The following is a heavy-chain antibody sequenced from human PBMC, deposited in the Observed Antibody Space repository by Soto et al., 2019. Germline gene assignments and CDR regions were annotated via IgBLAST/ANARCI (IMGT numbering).Heavy chain of an antibody. V-gene: IGHV1-69*02. CDR2: IIPILGIA. CDR3: ARSLHHHLITMVRRESFPFDP. CDR1: GGTFSSYT. D-gene: IGHD3-10*01. Sequence: QVQLVQSGAEVKKPGSSVKVSCKASGGTFSSYTISWVRQAPGQGLEWMGRIIPILGIANYAQKFQGRVTITADKATSTAYMELSSLRSEDTAVYYCARSLHHHLITMVRRESFPFDPWGQGTLVTVSS. J-gene: IGHJ5*02.